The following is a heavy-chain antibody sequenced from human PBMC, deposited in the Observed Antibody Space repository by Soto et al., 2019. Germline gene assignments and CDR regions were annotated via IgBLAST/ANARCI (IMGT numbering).Heavy chain of an antibody. D-gene: IGHD6-6*01. V-gene: IGHV5-51*01. J-gene: IGHJ4*02. Sequence: GESVKISCKGSGYSFTNYWIAWVRQMPGKGLEWMGIIYAGDSDPKYSPSFQGQVTISADKSITTAYLYWSTLKAADTAVYYCAREYTYGSNFFDCWGQGALVTVSS. CDR1: GYSFTNYW. CDR2: IYAGDSDP. CDR3: AREYTYGSNFFDC.